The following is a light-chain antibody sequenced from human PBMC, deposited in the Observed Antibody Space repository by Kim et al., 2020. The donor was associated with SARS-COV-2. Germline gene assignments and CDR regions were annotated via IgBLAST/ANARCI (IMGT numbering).Light chain of an antibody. V-gene: IGKV3-15*01. Sequence: GERATLSCKASQSVASNLPWYQQKPGQAPRLLIYDTSNRVTGVPVRFSGSRSGTEFTLTISSLQSEDFAVYFCQQYNNWPPYTFGQGTKLEI. CDR3: QQYNNWPPYT. CDR1: QSVASN. CDR2: DTS. J-gene: IGKJ2*01.